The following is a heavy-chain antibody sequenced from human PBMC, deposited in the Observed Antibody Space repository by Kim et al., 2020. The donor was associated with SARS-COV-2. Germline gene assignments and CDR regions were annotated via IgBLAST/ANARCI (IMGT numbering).Heavy chain of an antibody. CDR3: ARAKFRIGAGGFDY. V-gene: IGHV3-33*01. J-gene: IGHJ4*02. CDR1: GFTFSSYG. Sequence: GGSLRLSCAASGFTFSSYGMHWVRQAPGKGLEWVAVIWYDGSNKYYADSVKGRFTISRDNSKNTLYLQMNSLRAEDTAVYYCARAKFRIGAGGFDYWGQGTLVTVSS. D-gene: IGHD2-15*01. CDR2: IWYDGSNK.